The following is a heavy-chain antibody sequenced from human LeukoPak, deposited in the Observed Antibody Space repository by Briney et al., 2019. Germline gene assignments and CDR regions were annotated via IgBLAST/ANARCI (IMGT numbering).Heavy chain of an antibody. D-gene: IGHD6-19*01. CDR3: ARDEYSSGWY. CDR1: GGTFSSYA. V-gene: IGHV1-69*05. Sequence: ASVKVSCKASGGTFSSYAISWVRQAPGQGLEWMGRIIPIFGTANYAQKFQGRVTITTDESTNTAYMELSSLRAEDTAVYYCARDEYSSGWYLGQGTLVTVSS. CDR2: IIPIFGTA. J-gene: IGHJ1*01.